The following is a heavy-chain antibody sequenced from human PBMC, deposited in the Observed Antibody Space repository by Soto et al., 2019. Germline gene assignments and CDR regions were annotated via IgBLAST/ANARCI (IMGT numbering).Heavy chain of an antibody. CDR2: INHSGST. CDR1: GGSFSGYY. D-gene: IGHD6-13*01. Sequence: PSETLSLTCAVYGGSFSGYYWSWIRQPPGKGLEWIGEINHSGSTNYNPSLKSRVTISVDTSKNQFSLKLSSVTAVDTAVYYCAREGGSAAAGIFPTFDYWGQGTLVTVSS. CDR3: AREGGSAAAGIFPTFDY. V-gene: IGHV4-34*01. J-gene: IGHJ4*02.